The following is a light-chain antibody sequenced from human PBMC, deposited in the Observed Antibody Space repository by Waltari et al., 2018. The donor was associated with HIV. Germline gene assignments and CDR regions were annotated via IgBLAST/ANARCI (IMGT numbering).Light chain of an antibody. CDR1: QSVLYSSNNKNY. V-gene: IGKV4-1*01. J-gene: IGKJ1*01. CDR3: QQYYSTPT. Sequence: DIVMTQSPDSLVVSLGERATINCKYSQSVLYSSNNKNYLAWYQQKPGQPPKLLIYWASTRESGVPDRFSGSGSRTDFTLTISSLQAEDVAVYYCQQYYSTPTFGQGTKVEIK. CDR2: WAS.